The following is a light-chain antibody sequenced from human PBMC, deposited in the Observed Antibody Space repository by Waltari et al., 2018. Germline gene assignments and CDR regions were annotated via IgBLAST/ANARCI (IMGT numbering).Light chain of an antibody. Sequence: NFMLTQPHSVSASPGKTVTISCTRSAGDVVTNYVQWSHQRPGSAPPPVISQDTQSPSSVPVRFSGSIASSSNSASLTISGLKTEDEADYYCQSYDRINQGVFGGGTKLTVL. CDR2: QDT. CDR1: AGDVVTNY. V-gene: IGLV6-57*04. J-gene: IGLJ3*02. CDR3: QSYDRINQGV.